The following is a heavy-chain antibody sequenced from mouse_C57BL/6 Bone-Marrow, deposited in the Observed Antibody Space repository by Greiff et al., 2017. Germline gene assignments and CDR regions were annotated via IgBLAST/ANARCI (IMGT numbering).Heavy chain of an antibody. CDR3: ARRDDGYLYYAMDY. J-gene: IGHJ4*01. V-gene: IGHV1-59*01. D-gene: IGHD2-3*01. Sequence: QVQLQQPGAELVRPGTSVKLSCKASGYTFTSYWMHWVKQRPGQGLEWIGVIDPSDSYTNYNQQFKGKATLTVDTSSSTAYMQLSSLTSEDSAVYYCARRDDGYLYYAMDYWGQGTSVTVSS. CDR1: GYTFTSYW. CDR2: IDPSDSYT.